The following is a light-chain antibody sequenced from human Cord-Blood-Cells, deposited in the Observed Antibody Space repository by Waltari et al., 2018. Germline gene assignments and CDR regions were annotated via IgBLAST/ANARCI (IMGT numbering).Light chain of an antibody. CDR2: GAS. J-gene: IGKJ4*01. V-gene: IGKV3-15*01. Sequence: ELVMTQSPATLSVSPGCRATIPCRASQSVSSNLAWYQQKPGQAPRLLIYGASTRATGIPARFSGSGSGTEFTLTISSLQSEDFAVYYCQQYNNWPLTFGGGTKVEIK. CDR3: QQYNNWPLT. CDR1: QSVSSN.